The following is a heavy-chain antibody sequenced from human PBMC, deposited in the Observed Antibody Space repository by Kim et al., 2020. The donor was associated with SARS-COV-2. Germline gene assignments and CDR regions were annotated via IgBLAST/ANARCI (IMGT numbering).Heavy chain of an antibody. CDR1: GLTFDSYE. CDR2: ISGSATTT. V-gene: IGHV3-48*03. D-gene: IGHD3-16*02. Sequence: GGSLRLSCTGSGLTFDSYEMNWVRQAPGKGLEWMSYISGSATTTYYADSVKGRFTITRDNAKNSVFLQMNSLRADDTGVYFCTGGSGSYLGYRLNYYGLDGWGQGTPVTVSS. CDR3: TGGSGSYLGYRLNYYGLDG. J-gene: IGHJ6*02.